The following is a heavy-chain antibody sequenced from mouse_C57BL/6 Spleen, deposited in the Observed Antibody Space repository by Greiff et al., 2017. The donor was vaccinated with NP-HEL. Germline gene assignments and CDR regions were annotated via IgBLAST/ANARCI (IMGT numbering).Heavy chain of an antibody. Sequence: QVQLQQPGAELVKPGASVKMSCKASGYTFTSYWITWVKQRPGQGLEWIGDIYPGSGSTNYNEKFKSKATLTVDTSSSTAYMQLSSLTSADSAVYYRARGRIYYCYDRYAMDYWGQGTSVTVSS. D-gene: IGHD2-2*01. CDR3: ARGRIYYCYDRYAMDY. CDR2: IYPGSGST. V-gene: IGHV1-55*01. CDR1: GYTFTSYW. J-gene: IGHJ4*01.